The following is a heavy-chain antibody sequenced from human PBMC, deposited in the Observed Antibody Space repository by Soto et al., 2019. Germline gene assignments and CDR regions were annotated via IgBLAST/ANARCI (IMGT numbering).Heavy chain of an antibody. CDR3: ARDAGYSALGDAFDI. J-gene: IGHJ3*02. CDR1: GYTFTGYY. CDR2: INPNSGGT. D-gene: IGHD6-25*01. V-gene: IGHV1-2*04. Sequence: GASVKVSCKASGYTFTGYYMRWVRQAPGQGLEWMGWINPNSGGTNYAQKFQGWVTMTRDPSISTAYMELSRLRSDDTAVYYCARDAGYSALGDAFDIWGQGTMVTVSS.